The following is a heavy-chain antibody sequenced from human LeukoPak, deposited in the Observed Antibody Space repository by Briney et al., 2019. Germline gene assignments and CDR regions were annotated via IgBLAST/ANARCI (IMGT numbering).Heavy chain of an antibody. Sequence: ASVKVSCKASGYTFTTYAMHWVRQAPGQRLEWMGWINTGNGNTEYSQKFQGRVTISRDTSASTAYMELSSLRSEDTAVYYCAKDLQRKYYDFWSGYSFPLDYWGQGTLVTVSS. CDR1: GYTFTTYA. D-gene: IGHD3-3*01. CDR2: INTGNGNT. J-gene: IGHJ4*02. V-gene: IGHV1-3*04. CDR3: AKDLQRKYYDFWSGYSFPLDY.